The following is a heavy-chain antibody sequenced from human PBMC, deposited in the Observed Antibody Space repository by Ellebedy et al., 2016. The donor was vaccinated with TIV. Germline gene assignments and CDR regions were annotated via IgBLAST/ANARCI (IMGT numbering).Heavy chain of an antibody. D-gene: IGHD1-26*01. CDR2: INHSGST. Sequence: SETLSLXCTASGGSISSSSYYWGWIRQPPGKGLEWIGEINHSGSTNYNPSLKSRVTISVDTSKNQFSLKLSSVTAADTAVYYCAREAAPWSYYYYYYYMDVWGKGTTVTVSS. CDR3: AREAAPWSYYYYYYYMDV. J-gene: IGHJ6*03. CDR1: GGSISSSSYY. V-gene: IGHV4-39*07.